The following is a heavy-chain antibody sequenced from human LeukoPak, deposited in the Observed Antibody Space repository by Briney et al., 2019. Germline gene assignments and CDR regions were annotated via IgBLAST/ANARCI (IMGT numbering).Heavy chain of an antibody. J-gene: IGHJ4*02. V-gene: IGHV4-34*01. Sequence: SETLSLTCAVYGGSFSGYYWSWIRQPPGKGLEWIGEINHSGSTNYNPSLKSRVTISVDTSKSQFSLKLSSVTAADTAVYYCARGPDSSGWYYFDYWGQGTLVTVSS. D-gene: IGHD6-19*01. CDR3: ARGPDSSGWYYFDY. CDR1: GGSFSGYY. CDR2: INHSGST.